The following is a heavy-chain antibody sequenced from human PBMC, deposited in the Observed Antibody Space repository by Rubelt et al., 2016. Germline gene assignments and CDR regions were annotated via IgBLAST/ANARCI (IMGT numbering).Heavy chain of an antibody. D-gene: IGHD3-22*01. CDR1: GFTFDDYG. Sequence: RGGSLRLSCSASGFTFDDYGMSWVRQAPGKGLEWVSGINWNGGSTGYADSVKGRFTISRDNAKNSLYLQMNSLRAEDTALYYCARDGFYDSSGYYHIFWGQGTLVTVSS. J-gene: IGHJ4*02. CDR3: ARDGFYDSSGYYHIF. V-gene: IGHV3-20*04. CDR2: INWNGGST.